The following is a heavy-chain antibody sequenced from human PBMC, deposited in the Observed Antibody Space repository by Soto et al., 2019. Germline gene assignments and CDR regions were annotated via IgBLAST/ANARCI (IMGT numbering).Heavy chain of an antibody. Sequence: QVQVVQSGAEGKKPGASVKVSCKASGYTFTTYYIHWVRQAPGQGFEWMGVINPSGGSINYAQKFQGRVTXTXDXPTSTVYMELSSLRSEDTAVYYCARDRGRGGSYYIYFYGMDVWGQGTTVTVSS. CDR2: INPSGGSI. J-gene: IGHJ6*02. V-gene: IGHV1-46*01. CDR1: GYTFTTYY. D-gene: IGHD1-26*01. CDR3: ARDRGRGGSYYIYFYGMDV.